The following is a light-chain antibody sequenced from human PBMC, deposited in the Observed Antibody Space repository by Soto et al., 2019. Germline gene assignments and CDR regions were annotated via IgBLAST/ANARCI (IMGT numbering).Light chain of an antibody. CDR3: QQSFSIPLA. CDR1: QSISSY. CDR2: AAS. Sequence: DIQMTQSPSSLSASVGDRVTITCRASQSISSYLNWYQQKPGKAPKLLIFAASSLQSGVPSRFSGSGSGTHFTLTISSLQPEDFATYYCQQSFSIPLAFGGGTKVEIK. V-gene: IGKV1-39*01. J-gene: IGKJ4*01.